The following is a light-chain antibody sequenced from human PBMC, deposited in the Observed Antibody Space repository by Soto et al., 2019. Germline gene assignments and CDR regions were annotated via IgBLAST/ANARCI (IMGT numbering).Light chain of an antibody. Sequence: EIVLTQSPGTLSLSPGDRATLSCRASQSVSNNYLAWYQQKPGQAPRLLIYGASIRATGIPDRLSGSGSGTDFTLTISRLEPEDFAVYYCQQYGSTPRTFGPGTKVEIK. J-gene: IGKJ1*01. CDR3: QQYGSTPRT. V-gene: IGKV3-20*01. CDR2: GAS. CDR1: QSVSNNY.